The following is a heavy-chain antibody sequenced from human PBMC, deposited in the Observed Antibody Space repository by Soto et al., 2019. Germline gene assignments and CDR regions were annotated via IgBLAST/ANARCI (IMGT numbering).Heavy chain of an antibody. CDR1: GFTFSSYA. CDR3: AKDRDGYNSAPPDY. Sequence: GALRLSCAASGFTFSSYAMSWVRQAPGKGLEWVSAISGSGGSTYYADSVKGRFTISRDNSKNTLYLQMNSLRAEDTAVYYCAKDRDGYNSAPPDYWGQGTLVTVSS. D-gene: IGHD5-12*01. J-gene: IGHJ4*02. V-gene: IGHV3-23*01. CDR2: ISGSGGST.